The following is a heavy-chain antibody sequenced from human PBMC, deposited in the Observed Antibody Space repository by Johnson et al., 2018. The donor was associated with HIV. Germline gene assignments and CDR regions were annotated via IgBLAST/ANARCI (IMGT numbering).Heavy chain of an antibody. Sequence: QVQLVESGGGVVRPGGSLRLSCAASGFTFRSYAIHWVRQAPGKGLEWVAVISYDGTNKYSADSVKGRFTISRDNSKNKLFLQMNSLKTEDTALYYCTAHYRNALDIWGQGKMVTVSA. CDR3: TAHYRNALDI. D-gene: IGHD1-26*01. CDR1: GFTFRSYA. V-gene: IGHV3-30-3*01. CDR2: ISYDGTNK. J-gene: IGHJ3*02.